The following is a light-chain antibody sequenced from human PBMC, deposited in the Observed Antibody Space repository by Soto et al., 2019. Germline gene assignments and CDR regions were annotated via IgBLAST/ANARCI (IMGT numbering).Light chain of an antibody. J-gene: IGKJ2*03. CDR1: QSISSW. V-gene: IGKV1-5*03. CDR3: QQYNSYPVC. CDR2: KAS. Sequence: DIQMTQSPSTLSASVGDRVTITCRASQSISSWLAWYQQKPGKAPKLLIYKASSLESGVPSRFSGSGSGTEFTLAMSRLQPDDFATYYCQQYNSYPVCCGQGTKLEIK.